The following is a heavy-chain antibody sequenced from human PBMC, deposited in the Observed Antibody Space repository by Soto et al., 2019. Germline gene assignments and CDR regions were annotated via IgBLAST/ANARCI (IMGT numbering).Heavy chain of an antibody. CDR1: GYSFTSYW. CDR3: ARGYCSGGSCWGTYYYYGMDV. Sequence: GERLKSSCRRSGYSFTSYWNGWVRQMPGKGLEWMGIIYPGDSDTRYSPSFQGQVTISADKSISTAYLQWSSLKASDTAMYYCARGYCSGGSCWGTYYYYGMDVWGQGTTVTVSS. J-gene: IGHJ6*02. D-gene: IGHD2-15*01. V-gene: IGHV5-51*01. CDR2: IYPGDSDT.